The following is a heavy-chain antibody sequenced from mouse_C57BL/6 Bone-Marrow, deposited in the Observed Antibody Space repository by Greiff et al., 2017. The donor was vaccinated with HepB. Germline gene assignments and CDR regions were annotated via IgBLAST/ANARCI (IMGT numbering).Heavy chain of an antibody. CDR1: GFTFSSYG. V-gene: IGHV5-6*01. CDR3: ARRRQLRMDY. J-gene: IGHJ4*01. Sequence: EVQGVESGGDLVKPGGSLKLSCAASGFTFSSYGMSWVRQTPDKRLEWVATISSGGSYTYYPDSVKGRFTISRDNAKNTLYLQMSSLKSEDTAMYSCARRRQLRMDYWGQGTSVTVSS. D-gene: IGHD3-2*02. CDR2: ISSGGSYT.